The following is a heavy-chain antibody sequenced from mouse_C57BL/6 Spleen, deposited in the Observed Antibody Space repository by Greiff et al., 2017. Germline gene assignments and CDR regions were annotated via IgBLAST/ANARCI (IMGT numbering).Heavy chain of an antibody. D-gene: IGHD2-4*01. V-gene: IGHV7-3*01. CDR3: ASLDYDDGFAY. CDR2: IRNKANGYTT. Sequence: EVHLVESGGGLVQPGGSLSLSCAASGFTFTDYYMSWVRQPPGKALEWLGFIRNKANGYTTEYSASVKGRFTISRDNSQSILYLQMSALRAEDSATYYCASLDYDDGFAYWGQGTLVTVSA. CDR1: GFTFTDYY. J-gene: IGHJ3*01.